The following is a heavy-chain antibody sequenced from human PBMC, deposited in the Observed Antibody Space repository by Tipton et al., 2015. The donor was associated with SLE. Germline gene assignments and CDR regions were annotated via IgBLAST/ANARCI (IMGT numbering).Heavy chain of an antibody. Sequence: TLSLTCAVSGGSISSTSWWSWVRQSPGKGLEWIGEIYHSGSTNYSQSLKSRVTMSVDKSRNQFSLKLSSVTAADTAVYYCARNGNQQLGSLLDYWGQGTLVTVSS. V-gene: IGHV4-4*02. CDR1: GGSISSTSW. D-gene: IGHD6-13*01. CDR3: ARNGNQQLGSLLDY. CDR2: IYHSGST. J-gene: IGHJ4*02.